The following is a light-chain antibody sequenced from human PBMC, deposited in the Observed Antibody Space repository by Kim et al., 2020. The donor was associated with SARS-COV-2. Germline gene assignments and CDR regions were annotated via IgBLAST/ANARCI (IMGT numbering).Light chain of an antibody. CDR3: QSYDTSLSGWI. J-gene: IGLJ2*01. CDR1: SSNIGANYD. V-gene: IGLV1-40*01. CDR2: AND. Sequence: QSVLTQPPSVSGAPGQRVTISCTGTSSNIGANYDVHWYQDLPGTAPKLLIYANDNRPSGVPDRFSGSKSDTSASLAITGLQAEDEADYYCQSYDTSLSGWIFGGGTQLTVL.